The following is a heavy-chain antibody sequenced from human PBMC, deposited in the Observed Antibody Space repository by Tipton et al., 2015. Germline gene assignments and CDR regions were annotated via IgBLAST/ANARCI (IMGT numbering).Heavy chain of an antibody. CDR2: ISYSGST. D-gene: IGHD3-9*01. J-gene: IGHJ4*02. V-gene: IGHV4-61*01. CDR3: ACQDYDSLTRDYQTVDY. CDR1: GYSISSGYY. Sequence: TLSLTCDVSGYSISSGYYWSWIRQPPGKGLEWIGYISYSGSTHYNPSVKSRVTISLDTSKNQFSLTLNSVTAADTAVYYCACQDYDSLTRDYQTVDYWGQGTLVTVSS.